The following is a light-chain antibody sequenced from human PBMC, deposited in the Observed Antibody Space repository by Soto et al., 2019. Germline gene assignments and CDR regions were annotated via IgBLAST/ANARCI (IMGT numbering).Light chain of an antibody. V-gene: IGLV2-14*01. Sequence: QSALTQPASVSGSPGQSITISCTGTSSDVGGYNYVSWYQQHPGKAPKLMIYEVSNRPSGVSNRFSGSKSGNTASLTISGLQAEDEADYYCSSYTSSSTLYVVFGGGTQRTVL. CDR1: SSDVGGYNY. J-gene: IGLJ2*01. CDR2: EVS. CDR3: SSYTSSSTLYVV.